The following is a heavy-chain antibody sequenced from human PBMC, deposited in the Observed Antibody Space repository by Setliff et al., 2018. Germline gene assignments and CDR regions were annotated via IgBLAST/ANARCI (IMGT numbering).Heavy chain of an antibody. D-gene: IGHD3-22*01. CDR1: GGSISNYY. V-gene: IGHV4-59*08. J-gene: IGHJ2*01. Sequence: PSETLSLTCTVSGGSISNYYWSWIRQPPGKGLEWIGYIYYSGSTNSIPSLKSRVTISVDTSKNQFSLKLTSVTAADTAVYYCAGHHAQYYSDSSGYYYEDWYFDLWGRGTLVTVSS. CDR2: IYYSGST. CDR3: AGHHAQYYSDSSGYYYEDWYFDL.